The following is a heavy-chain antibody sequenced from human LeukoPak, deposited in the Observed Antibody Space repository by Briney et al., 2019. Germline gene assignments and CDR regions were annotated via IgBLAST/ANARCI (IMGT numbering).Heavy chain of an antibody. CDR2: IYYSGST. CDR3: ARGVSYYGSGSYYPDY. Sequence: SETLSLTCTVSGGSISSYYWSWIRQPPGKGLEWIGYIYYSGSTNYNPSLKSRATISVDTSKNQFSLKLSSVTAADTAVYYCARGVSYYGSGSYYPDYWGQGTLVTVSS. D-gene: IGHD3-10*01. V-gene: IGHV4-59*01. CDR1: GGSISSYY. J-gene: IGHJ4*02.